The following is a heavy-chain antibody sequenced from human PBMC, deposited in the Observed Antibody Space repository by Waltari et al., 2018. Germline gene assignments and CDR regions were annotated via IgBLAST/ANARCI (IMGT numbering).Heavy chain of an antibody. CDR1: GYTLTELS. J-gene: IGHJ4*02. CDR3: ATAFVNSSGWYYYFDY. D-gene: IGHD6-19*01. V-gene: IGHV1-24*01. Sequence: QVQLVQSGAEVKKPGASVKVSCKVSGYTLTELSMHWVRQAPGKGLEWMGGFDPEDGETSYAQKFQGRVTMTEDTATDTAYMELSSLRSEDTAVYYCATAFVNSSGWYYYFDYWGQGTLVTVSS. CDR2: FDPEDGET.